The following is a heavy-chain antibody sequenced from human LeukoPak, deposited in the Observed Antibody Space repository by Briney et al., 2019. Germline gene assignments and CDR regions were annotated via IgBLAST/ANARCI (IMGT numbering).Heavy chain of an antibody. Sequence: ETLSLTCTVSGGSISSYYWSWVRQAPGKGLEWISFIYSGGNTHYSDSVKGRFTISRDNSKNTLYLQMNSLRADDTAVYYCARRAGEYSHPYDYWGQGTLVTVSS. V-gene: IGHV3-53*01. D-gene: IGHD4-17*01. CDR1: GGSISSYY. CDR2: IYSGGNT. CDR3: ARRAGEYSHPYDY. J-gene: IGHJ4*02.